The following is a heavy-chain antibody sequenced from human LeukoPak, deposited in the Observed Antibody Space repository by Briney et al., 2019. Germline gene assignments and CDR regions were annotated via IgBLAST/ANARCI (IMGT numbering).Heavy chain of an antibody. CDR1: GFTFSNAW. V-gene: IGHV3-15*01. J-gene: IGHJ6*02. CDR3: TTYWFGEGGMDV. Sequence: GGSLRLSCAASGFTFSNAWMSWVRQAPGKGLEWVGRIKSKTDGGTTDYAAPVKGRFTISRGDSKNALYLQMNSLKTEDTAVYYCTTYWFGEGGMDVWGQGTTVTVSS. D-gene: IGHD3-10*01. CDR2: IKSKTDGGTT.